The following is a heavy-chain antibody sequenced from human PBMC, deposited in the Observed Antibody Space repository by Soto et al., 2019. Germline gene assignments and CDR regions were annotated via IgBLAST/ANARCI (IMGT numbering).Heavy chain of an antibody. V-gene: IGHV4-31*03. CDR2: IYYSGST. CDR1: GGSISSGGYY. CDR3: AREWVYGSGSPSYFDY. Sequence: QVQLQESGPGLVKPSQTLSLTCTVSGGSISSGGYYWSWIRQHPGQGVEWIGYIYYSGSTYYNPSLKSRVTISVDTSKTQFSLKLSCVTAADTAVYYCAREWVYGSGSPSYFDYWGQGTLVAVCS. J-gene: IGHJ4*02. D-gene: IGHD3-10*01.